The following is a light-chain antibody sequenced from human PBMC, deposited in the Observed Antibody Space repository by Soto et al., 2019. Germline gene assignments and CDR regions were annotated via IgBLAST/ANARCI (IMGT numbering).Light chain of an antibody. CDR3: QQSYSTPYT. J-gene: IGKJ2*01. CDR1: QNINTY. Sequence: DLQMTQSPSSLSASVGDRVTITCRASQNINTYLNWCQQKPGKAPNLLIYAASSLQSGVPSRFSGSGSGTDFTLTISSLQPEEFATYYCQQSYSTPYTFGQGTKLEMK. V-gene: IGKV1-39*01. CDR2: AAS.